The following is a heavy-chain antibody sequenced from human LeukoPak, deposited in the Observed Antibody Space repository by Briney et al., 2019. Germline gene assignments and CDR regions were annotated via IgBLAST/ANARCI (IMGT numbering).Heavy chain of an antibody. V-gene: IGHV4-39*07. CDR1: GGSISSSSYH. J-gene: IGHJ6*03. Sequence: SETLSLTCTVSGGSISSSSYHWGWIRQPPGKGLEWIGTIYYSGSTYYSPSLKSRVTISVDRSKNQFSLKLSSVTAADTAVYYCAREVVCRIQLWSWRCLLRGADYYYMDVWGKGTTVTVSS. CDR3: AREVVCRIQLWSWRCLLRGADYYYMDV. D-gene: IGHD5-18*01. CDR2: IYYSGST.